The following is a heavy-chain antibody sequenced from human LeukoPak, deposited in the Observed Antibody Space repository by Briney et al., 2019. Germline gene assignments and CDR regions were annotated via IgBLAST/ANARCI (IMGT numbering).Heavy chain of an antibody. CDR3: GRDRYSSGGYAPQFDY. D-gene: IGHD6-19*01. CDR1: GFTFSSYA. J-gene: IGHJ4*02. CDR2: ISYDGSNK. Sequence: GGSLRLSCAASGFTFSSYAMHWVRQAPGKGLEWVAVISYDGSNKYYADSVKGRFTISRDNSKNTLYLQMNSLRAEDTALYYCGRDRYSSGGYAPQFDYWGQGTPVTVSS. V-gene: IGHV3-30-3*01.